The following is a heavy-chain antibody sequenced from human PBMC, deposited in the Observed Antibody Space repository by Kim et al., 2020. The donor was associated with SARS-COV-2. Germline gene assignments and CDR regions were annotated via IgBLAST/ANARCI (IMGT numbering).Heavy chain of an antibody. D-gene: IGHD2-2*01. Sequence: SETLSLTCTVSGGSISSSSYYWGWIRQPPGKGLEWIGSIYYSGSTYYNPSLKSRVTISVDTSKNQFSLKLSSVTAADTAVYYCARHFAIPNWAPTNYWGQGTLVTVSS. V-gene: IGHV4-39*01. CDR1: GGSISSSSYY. J-gene: IGHJ4*02. CDR3: ARHFAIPNWAPTNY. CDR2: IYYSGST.